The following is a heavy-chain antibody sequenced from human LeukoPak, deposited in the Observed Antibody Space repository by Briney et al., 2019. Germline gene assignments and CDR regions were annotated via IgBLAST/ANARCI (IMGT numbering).Heavy chain of an antibody. D-gene: IGHD1-26*01. J-gene: IGHJ4*02. Sequence: TVSNSGGSTYYADSVKGRFTISRDNSKNTLYLQMNSLRAEDTAVYYCARDLYSGSYYDFDYWGQGTLVTVSS. V-gene: IGHV3-66*01. CDR2: SNSGGST. CDR3: ARDLYSGSYYDFDY.